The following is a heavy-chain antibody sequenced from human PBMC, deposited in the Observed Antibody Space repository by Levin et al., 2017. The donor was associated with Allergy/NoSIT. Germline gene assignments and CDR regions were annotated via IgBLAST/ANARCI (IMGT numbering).Heavy chain of an antibody. V-gene: IGHV3-33*01. CDR1: GFTFRNYG. D-gene: IGHD3-3*01. Sequence: GGSLRLSCAASGFTFRNYGMHWVRQAPGKGLEWVAVIWFDGSNEYYAESVKGRFTISRDNSKNTVYLQMNNLRAEDTAVYYCARDPPIMVFGVVKGSYYGMDVWGQGTTVTVSS. CDR2: IWFDGSNE. CDR3: ARDPPIMVFGVVKGSYYGMDV. J-gene: IGHJ6*02.